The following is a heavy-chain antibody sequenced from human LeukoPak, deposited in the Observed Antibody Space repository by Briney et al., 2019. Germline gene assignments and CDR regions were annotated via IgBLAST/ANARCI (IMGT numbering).Heavy chain of an antibody. CDR1: GGTFSSYA. D-gene: IGHD3-10*01. CDR3: ARDQPDTMVRGVIGFYYYYGMDV. Sequence: SVTVSCKASGGTFSSYAISWVRQAPGQGLEWMGRIIPILGIANYAQKFQGRVTITADKSTSTAYMELSSLRSEDTAVYYCARDQPDTMVRGVIGFYYYYGMDVWGQGTTVTVSS. J-gene: IGHJ6*02. CDR2: IIPILGIA. V-gene: IGHV1-69*04.